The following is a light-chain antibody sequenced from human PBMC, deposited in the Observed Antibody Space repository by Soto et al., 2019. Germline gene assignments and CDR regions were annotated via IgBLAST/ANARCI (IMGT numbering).Light chain of an antibody. Sequence: EIVLTQSPGTLSLSPGERATLSCRASQSVSNSYLAWYQQKPGQAPRLLIYGASNRATGIPDRFSGSGSGTDFTLTISRLEPEDFAVHYCQQYGRPAPFGQGTKLDIK. CDR2: GAS. CDR1: QSVSNSY. CDR3: QQYGRPAP. V-gene: IGKV3-20*01. J-gene: IGKJ1*01.